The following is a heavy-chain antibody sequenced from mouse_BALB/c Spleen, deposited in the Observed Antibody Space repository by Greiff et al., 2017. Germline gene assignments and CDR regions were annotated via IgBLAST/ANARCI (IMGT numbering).Heavy chain of an antibody. CDR1: GFTFTDYY. CDR2: IRNKANGYTT. J-gene: IGHJ4*01. CDR3: ARAVYYAMDY. Sequence: EVKVVESGGGLVQPGGSLRLSCATSGFTFTDYYMSWVRQPPGKALEWLGFIRNKANGYTTEYSASVKGLFTISRDNSQSILYLQMNTLRAEDSATYYCARAVYYAMDYWGQGTSVTVSA. V-gene: IGHV7-3*02.